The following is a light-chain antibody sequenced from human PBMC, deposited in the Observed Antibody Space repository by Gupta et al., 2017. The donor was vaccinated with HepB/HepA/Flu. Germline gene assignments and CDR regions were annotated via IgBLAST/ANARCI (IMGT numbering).Light chain of an antibody. Sequence: EIVLTQSPGTLSLSPGERATLSCRASQSVSSSYLAWYQQKPGQAPRLLIYGASSRATGIPDRFSGRGSGTDFTLTISRRESEDFAVYYCTQYGSSPPCSFGQGTKLEIK. CDR1: QSVSSSY. V-gene: IGKV3-20*01. CDR2: GAS. CDR3: TQYGSSPPCS. J-gene: IGKJ2*04.